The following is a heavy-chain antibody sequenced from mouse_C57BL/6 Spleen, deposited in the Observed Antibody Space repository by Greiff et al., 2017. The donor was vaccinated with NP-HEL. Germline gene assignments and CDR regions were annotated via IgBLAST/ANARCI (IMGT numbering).Heavy chain of an antibody. CDR1: GYTFTSYW. Sequence: QVQLQQSGAELVRPGSSVKLSCKASGYTFTSYWMDWVKQRPGQGLEWIGNIYPSDSETHYNQKFKDKATLTVDKSSSTAYMQLSSLTSEDSAVYYCARSANWDWFAYWGQGTLVTVSA. CDR3: ARSANWDWFAY. V-gene: IGHV1-61*01. D-gene: IGHD4-1*01. J-gene: IGHJ3*01. CDR2: IYPSDSET.